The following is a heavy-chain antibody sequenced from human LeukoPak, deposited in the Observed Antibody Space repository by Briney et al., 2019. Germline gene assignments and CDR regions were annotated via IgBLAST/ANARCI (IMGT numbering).Heavy chain of an antibody. V-gene: IGHV3-66*03. CDR3: ARDRAATQDWVEFDP. Sequence: GGSLRLSCAVSGFSVSVCYMSWVRQAPGKGLEWVSLMRGSGETFYADSVKGRFTISRDDSKNTEYLQMSSLRVEDTAVYFCARDRAATQDWVEFDPWGQGTLVTVSS. J-gene: IGHJ5*02. CDR2: MRGSGET. D-gene: IGHD2-15*01. CDR1: GFSVSVCY.